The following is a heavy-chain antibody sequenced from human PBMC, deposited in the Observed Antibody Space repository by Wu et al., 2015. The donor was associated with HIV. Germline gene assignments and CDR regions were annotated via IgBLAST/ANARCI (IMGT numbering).Heavy chain of an antibody. Sequence: QVQLVQSGAEVKKPGSSVKVSCKASGGTFSSYAISWVRQAPGQGLEWMGGIIPIFGTANYAQKFQGRVTITTDESTSTAYMELSSLRSEDTAVYYCARLGDIVVVPAAQQAFDIWGQGTMVTVSS. D-gene: IGHD2-2*01. J-gene: IGHJ3*02. V-gene: IGHV1-69*05. CDR3: ARLGDIVVVPAAQQAFDI. CDR2: IIPIFGTA. CDR1: GGTFSSYA.